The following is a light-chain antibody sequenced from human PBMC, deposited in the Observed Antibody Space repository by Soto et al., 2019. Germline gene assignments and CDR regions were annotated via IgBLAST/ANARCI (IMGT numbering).Light chain of an antibody. CDR3: QQSYSIWGK. Sequence: DIQMTQSPSSLSTSVGDRVTISCRASQSISSFLNWFQQKPGKAPKLLIYAASSLQSGVPSRFSGSGSGTDFTLTIDSLQTEDFATYYCQQSYSIWGKCGTATEVDIX. CDR2: AAS. V-gene: IGKV1-39*01. CDR1: QSISSF. J-gene: IGKJ1*01.